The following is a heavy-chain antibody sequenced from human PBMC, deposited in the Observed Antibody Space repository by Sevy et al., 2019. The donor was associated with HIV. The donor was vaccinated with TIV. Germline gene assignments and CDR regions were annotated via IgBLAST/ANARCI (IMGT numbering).Heavy chain of an antibody. CDR3: ARDHCTDGACFRSGYFDY. Sequence: GGSLRLSCAASAFTFADHAFHWVRQAPGKGLEWVAIISFDGRNKRVAESVKGRFTISRDDSKSTVYLQMTSLRPEDAAVYYCARDHCTDGACFRSGYFDYWGQGTLVTVSS. J-gene: IGHJ4*02. D-gene: IGHD2-8*01. V-gene: IGHV3-30*04. CDR2: ISFDGRNK. CDR1: AFTFADHA.